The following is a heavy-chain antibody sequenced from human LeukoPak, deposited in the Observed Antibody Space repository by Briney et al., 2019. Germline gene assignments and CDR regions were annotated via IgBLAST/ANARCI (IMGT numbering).Heavy chain of an antibody. CDR1: GGSISSGSYY. J-gene: IGHJ3*02. Sequence: SETLSLTCIVSGGSISSGSYYWSWIRQPAGKGLEWIGRVFTSGSTDYNPSFKSRVTISVDTSKKQVSLRLSSVTAADTAVYYCARDLPGQYGFDIWSQGTMVTVSS. CDR3: ARDLPGQYGFDI. D-gene: IGHD1-14*01. V-gene: IGHV4-61*02. CDR2: VFTSGST.